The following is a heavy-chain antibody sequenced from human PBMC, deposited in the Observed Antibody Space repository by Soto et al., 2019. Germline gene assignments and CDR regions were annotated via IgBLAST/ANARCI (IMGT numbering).Heavy chain of an antibody. CDR1: GFTVSSNY. CDR3: ARDITGDYFDY. J-gene: IGHJ4*02. Sequence: GGSLRLSCAASGFTVSSNYMSWVRQAPGKGLEWVSVIYSGGSTYYADSVKGRFTISRDNSKNTLYLQMNSLRAEDTAVYYCARDITGDYFDYWGQGTLVTVSS. CDR2: IYSGGST. D-gene: IGHD1-20*01. V-gene: IGHV3-66*01.